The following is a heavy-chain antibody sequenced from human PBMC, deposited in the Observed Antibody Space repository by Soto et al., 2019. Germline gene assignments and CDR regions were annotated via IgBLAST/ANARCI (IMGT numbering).Heavy chain of an antibody. CDR1: GGSISSGGYY. CDR2: IYYSGST. V-gene: IGHV4-31*03. Sequence: PSETLSLTCTVSGGSISSGGYYRSWIRQHPGKGLEWIGYIYYSGSTYYNPSLKSRVTISVDTSKNQFSLKLSSVAAADTAVYYCATMGFSGYDLTGMDVWGQGTTVTVSS. CDR3: ATMGFSGYDLTGMDV. D-gene: IGHD5-12*01. J-gene: IGHJ6*02.